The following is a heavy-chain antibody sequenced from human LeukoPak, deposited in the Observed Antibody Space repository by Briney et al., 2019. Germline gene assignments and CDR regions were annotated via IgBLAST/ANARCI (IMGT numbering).Heavy chain of an antibody. CDR3: ARDRDEWHGGVYWFDP. CDR2: ISNDGNNK. D-gene: IGHD3-16*01. Sequence: PGRSLRLSCAASRFTFSLYAMHWVRQAPGKGLEWVAVISNDGNNKYYADSVKGRFTISRDNSKNTLYLQMNSLRAEDTAVYYCARDRDEWHGGVYWFDPWGQGTLVTVSS. V-gene: IGHV3-30*07. J-gene: IGHJ5*02. CDR1: RFTFSLYA.